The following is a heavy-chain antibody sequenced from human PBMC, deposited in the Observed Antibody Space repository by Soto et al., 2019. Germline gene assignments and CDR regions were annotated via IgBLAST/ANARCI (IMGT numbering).Heavy chain of an antibody. V-gene: IGHV3-7*01. Sequence: EVQLVESGGGLVQPGGSLTLSCSVSGFTFSSYWMTWVRQAPGKGLEWVACINEDGGRKEYVDSVKGRFTISRDNAKNSLFLQMSSLRAEDTAVYYCAKDATRRFDSWGQGTLVTVSS. CDR1: GFTFSSYW. J-gene: IGHJ5*01. CDR2: INEDGGRK. CDR3: AKDATRRFDS.